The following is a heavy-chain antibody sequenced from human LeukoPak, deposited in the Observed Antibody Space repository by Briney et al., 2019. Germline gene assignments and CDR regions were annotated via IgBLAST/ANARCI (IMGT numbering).Heavy chain of an antibody. Sequence: PGGSLRLSCAASGFTFSSYSMNWVRQAPGKGLEWVSSISSSSSYIYYADSVKGRFTISRDNAKNSLYLQMNSLRAEDTAVYYCAKDLLTMIVVGYFDYWGQGTLVTVSS. J-gene: IGHJ4*02. CDR3: AKDLLTMIVVGYFDY. CDR2: ISSSSSYI. V-gene: IGHV3-21*04. D-gene: IGHD3-22*01. CDR1: GFTFSSYS.